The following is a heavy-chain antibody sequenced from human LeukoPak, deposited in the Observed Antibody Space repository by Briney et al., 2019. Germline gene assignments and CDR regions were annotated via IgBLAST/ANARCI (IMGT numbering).Heavy chain of an antibody. Sequence: GASVKVSCKASGYTFTSYYMHWVRQAPGQGLEWMGIINPSGGSTSYAQKFQGRVTITADESTSTAYMELSSLRSEDTAVYYCARHDYGDYVGTTSWGQGTLVTVSS. CDR3: ARHDYGDYVGTTS. D-gene: IGHD4-17*01. CDR2: INPSGGST. CDR1: GYTFTSYY. J-gene: IGHJ5*02. V-gene: IGHV1-46*01.